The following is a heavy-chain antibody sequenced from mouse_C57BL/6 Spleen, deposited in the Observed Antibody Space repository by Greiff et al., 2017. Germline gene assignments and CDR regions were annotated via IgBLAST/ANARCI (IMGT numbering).Heavy chain of an antibody. CDR3: AGFGSEDCAKDY. D-gene: IGHD1-1*01. J-gene: IGHJ4*01. Sequence: EVQLQQSVAELVRPGASVKLSCTASGFNIKNTYMHWVKQRPEQGLEWIGRIDPANGYTKYAPKFKGQATLTADTSSNTAYLQLSSLTSEDTAIYYYAGFGSEDCAKDYWGQGTSVTVSS. V-gene: IGHV14-3*01. CDR1: GFNIKNTY. CDR2: IDPANGYT.